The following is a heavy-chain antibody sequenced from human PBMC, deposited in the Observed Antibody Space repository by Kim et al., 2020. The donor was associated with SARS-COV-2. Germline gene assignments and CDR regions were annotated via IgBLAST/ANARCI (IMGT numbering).Heavy chain of an antibody. J-gene: IGHJ3*01. V-gene: IGHV4-39*07. Sequence: SETLSLTCTVSGGSISTINYYWGWIRQPPGKGLEWIGSIYYSGSPYYNPSLKSRVTMSMDTSKRQFSLKLSSVTAADTAVYYCARDKGSNLNDAFDLWGQGTLVTVSS. CDR3: ARDKGSNLNDAFDL. CDR1: GGSISTINYY. D-gene: IGHD4-4*01. CDR2: IYYSGSP.